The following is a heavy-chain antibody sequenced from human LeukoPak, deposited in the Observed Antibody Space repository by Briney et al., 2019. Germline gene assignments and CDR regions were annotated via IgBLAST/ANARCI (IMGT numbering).Heavy chain of an antibody. CDR3: ATASVTRMRDP. CDR2: INPYSGAS. CDR1: GYDFSDLY. J-gene: IGHJ5*02. Sequence: GASVKVSCKASGYDFSDLYFHWVRQATGQGLEWMGWINPYSGASIYAQKFQGRVTMETSSSTVYMQLSRLRYDDTAVYYCATASVTRMRDPWGQGTLVTVSS. V-gene: IGHV1-2*02.